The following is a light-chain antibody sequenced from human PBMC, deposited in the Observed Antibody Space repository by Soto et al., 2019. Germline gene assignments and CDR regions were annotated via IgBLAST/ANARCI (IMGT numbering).Light chain of an antibody. CDR1: QSVSSSY. Sequence: DIVLTQSPGTLSLSPGERATLSCRASQSVSSSYLAWYRQRPGQAPRLLIYGASIRATGIPDRFSCSGSGTDVALTSSRLEPEDVAVYYCQQFGSSASFGHGTTVDI. CDR2: GAS. CDR3: QQFGSSAS. J-gene: IGKJ3*01. V-gene: IGKV3-20*01.